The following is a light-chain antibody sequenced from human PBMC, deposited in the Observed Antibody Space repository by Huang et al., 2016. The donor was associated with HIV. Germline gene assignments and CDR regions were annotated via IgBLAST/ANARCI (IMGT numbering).Light chain of an antibody. CDR2: LAS. V-gene: IGKV2-28*01. J-gene: IGKJ2*01. CDR3: MQGLQTPPT. Sequence: DIVMTQSPRFLLVAPGQPASISCKSSQTLLHTSGQTRFDWYLSRPGRSPQLLIYLASHRASGVPDRFTGSGSGLDFTLEISRVEADDIGIYFCMQGLQTPPTFGQGTKLEI. CDR1: QTLLHTSGQTR.